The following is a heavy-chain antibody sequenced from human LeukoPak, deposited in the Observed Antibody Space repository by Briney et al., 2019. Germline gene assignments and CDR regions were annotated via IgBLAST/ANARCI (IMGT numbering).Heavy chain of an antibody. V-gene: IGHV4-59*01. CDR2: ISYSGST. CDR1: GGSFSGYY. J-gene: IGHJ4*02. Sequence: KPSETLSLTCAVYGGSFSGYYWSWIRQPPGKGLEWVGYISYSGSTNYNPSLKSRVTISVDTSKNQFSLKLSSVTAADTAIYYCARDGRAGSLFAYWGQGTLVTVSS. CDR3: ARDGRAGSLFAY. D-gene: IGHD6-19*01.